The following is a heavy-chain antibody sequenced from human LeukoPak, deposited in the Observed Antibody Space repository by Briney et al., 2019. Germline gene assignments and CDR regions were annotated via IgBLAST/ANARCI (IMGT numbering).Heavy chain of an antibody. V-gene: IGHV3-23*01. D-gene: IGHD6-19*01. CDR1: GFTFGSYA. Sequence: GASLRLSCAASGFTFGSYAMSWVRQAPGKGLEWVSAISGSGGSTYYADSVKGRFTISRDNSKNTLYLQMNSLRAEDTAVYYCAKNIAVAGTGYFDYWGQGTLVTVSS. CDR3: AKNIAVAGTGYFDY. J-gene: IGHJ4*02. CDR2: ISGSGGST.